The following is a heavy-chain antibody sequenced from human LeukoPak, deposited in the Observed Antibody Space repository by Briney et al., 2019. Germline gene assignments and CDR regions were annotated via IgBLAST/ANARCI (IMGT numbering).Heavy chain of an antibody. CDR3: ARIQLNYYGSGSYYLRLLGVRDGSDY. Sequence: ASVKVSCKASGYTFTSYYMHWVRQAPGQGLEWMGWMNPNSGNTGYAQKFQGRVTMTRNTSISTAYMKLSSLRSEDTAVYYCARIQLNYYGSGSYYLRLLGVRDGSDYWGQGTLVTVSS. V-gene: IGHV1-8*02. CDR1: GYTFTSYY. D-gene: IGHD3-10*01. CDR2: MNPNSGNT. J-gene: IGHJ4*02.